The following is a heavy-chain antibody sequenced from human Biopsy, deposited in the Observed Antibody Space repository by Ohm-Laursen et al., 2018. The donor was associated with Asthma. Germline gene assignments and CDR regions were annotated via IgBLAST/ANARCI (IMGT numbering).Heavy chain of an antibody. CDR3: AKDRFDGSVTSHYYYYGIDV. D-gene: IGHD3-10*01. CDR2: ISYDGREK. V-gene: IGHV3-30*18. CDR1: GFAFGNYA. J-gene: IGHJ6*02. Sequence: SLRLSCSAPGFAFGNYAMYWVRQAPGKGPEWVALISYDGREKGYVDSVKGRFTISRDNFRNTLYVEMSSLRPEDSATYYCAKDRFDGSVTSHYYYYGIDVWGQGAAVTVSS.